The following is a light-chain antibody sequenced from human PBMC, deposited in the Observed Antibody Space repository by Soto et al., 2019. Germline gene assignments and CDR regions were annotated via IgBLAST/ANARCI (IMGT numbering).Light chain of an antibody. CDR2: GAS. V-gene: IGKV3-20*01. J-gene: IGKJ2*01. CDR3: QQYGSAPYT. CDR1: QTLNSGY. Sequence: EIVLTQSPGTLPMSPGERATLSCRASQTLNSGYLAWYQQKPGQAPRLLIYGASSRATGIPDRFSGSRSGRDFTLSISRLEPEDFAVYYCQQYGSAPYTFGQGTKLEIK.